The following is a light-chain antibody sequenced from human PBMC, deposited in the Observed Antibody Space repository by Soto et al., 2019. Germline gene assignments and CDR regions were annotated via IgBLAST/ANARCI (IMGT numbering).Light chain of an antibody. CDR1: SGDVGPYAL. J-gene: IGLJ1*01. CDR2: EVN. CDR3: SSHSSSSAYYV. Sequence: QSVLTQPASVSGSPGQSLAISCTGISGDVGPYALVSWYQHHSGKAPKLIIYEVNNRPSGVSNRFSGSKSVNTASLTISGLQAEDEADYYCSSHSSSSAYYVFGTGTKV. V-gene: IGLV2-14*01.